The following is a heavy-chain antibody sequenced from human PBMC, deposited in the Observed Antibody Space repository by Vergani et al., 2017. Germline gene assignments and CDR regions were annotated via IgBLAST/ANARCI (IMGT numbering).Heavy chain of an antibody. CDR3: ARGQSGSYYRYFEH. D-gene: IGHD3-10*01. Sequence: QVQLVQSGPEVKKPGASVKVSCKASGYDFTNYGLGWVRQAPGQGLEWMGWISAYNGNTKYAQKCQGRVSVTTDTSTTTVYMELRRLTSDDTAVYYCARGQSGSYYRYFEHWGQGTLVIVSS. CDR1: GYDFTNYG. J-gene: IGHJ1*01. V-gene: IGHV1-18*01. CDR2: ISAYNGNT.